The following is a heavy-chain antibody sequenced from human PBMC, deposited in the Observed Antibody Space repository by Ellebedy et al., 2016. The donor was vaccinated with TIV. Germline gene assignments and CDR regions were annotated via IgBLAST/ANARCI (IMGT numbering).Heavy chain of an antibody. CDR1: GFTVSNNY. D-gene: IGHD2-8*01. Sequence: PGGSLRLSCAASGFTVSNNYMNWVRQAPGKGLEWVANIKQDGSEKYYVDSVKGRFTISRDNAKNSLYLQMNSLRAEDTAVYYCARGYASPNYWGQGTLVTVSS. CDR2: IKQDGSEK. V-gene: IGHV3-7*01. CDR3: ARGYASPNY. J-gene: IGHJ4*02.